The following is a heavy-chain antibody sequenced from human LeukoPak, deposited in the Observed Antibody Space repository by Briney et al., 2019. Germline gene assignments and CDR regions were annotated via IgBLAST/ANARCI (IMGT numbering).Heavy chain of an antibody. Sequence: ASVRVSFKASGYTFSDHDVNWVRQAPGQGLEWMGWMNPNTGNTGYAQNLQGRVNMTRTNSITTVYMELSSLTSDDTAVYYCARGGGGEYLDWFDFWGQGTLVIVSS. D-gene: IGHD4-17*01. J-gene: IGHJ5*01. CDR3: ARGGGGEYLDWFDF. CDR1: GYTFSDHD. V-gene: IGHV1-8*01. CDR2: MNPNTGNT.